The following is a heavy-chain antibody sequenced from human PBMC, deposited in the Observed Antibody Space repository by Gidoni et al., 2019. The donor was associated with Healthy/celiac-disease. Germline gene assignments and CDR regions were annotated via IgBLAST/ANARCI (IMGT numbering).Heavy chain of an antibody. J-gene: IGHJ6*02. CDR3: ARGDADFWSGYYYYYYYGMDV. D-gene: IGHD3-3*01. CDR2: ISSSGSPI. Sequence: QVQLVESGGGWVKPGGSLRRSCAASGFTFSEYYMSWIRQAPGKGLEWVSYISSSGSPIYYAASVKGRFTISRDNAKNSLYLHMNSLRAEDTAVYYCARGDADFWSGYYYYYYYGMDVWGQGTTVTVSS. CDR1: GFTFSEYY. V-gene: IGHV3-11*01.